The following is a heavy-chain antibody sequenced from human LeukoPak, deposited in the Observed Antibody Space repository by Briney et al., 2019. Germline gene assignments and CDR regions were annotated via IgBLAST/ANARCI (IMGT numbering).Heavy chain of an antibody. Sequence: SETLSLTCTVPGGSLSSGSYYWSWIRQPAGKGLEWIGRIYTSGSTNYNPSLKSRVTISVDTSKNQFSLKLSSVTAADTAVYYCARDGYNVGAFDIWGQGTMVTVSS. V-gene: IGHV4-61*02. D-gene: IGHD5-18*01. CDR2: IYTSGST. CDR1: GGSLSSGSYY. CDR3: ARDGYNVGAFDI. J-gene: IGHJ3*02.